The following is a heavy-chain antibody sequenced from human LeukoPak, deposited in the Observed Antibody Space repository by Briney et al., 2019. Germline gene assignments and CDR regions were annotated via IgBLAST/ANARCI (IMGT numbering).Heavy chain of an antibody. CDR2: IFHSGSA. CDR3: ARLPHCPGGDCHDGGVHFDY. J-gene: IGHJ4*02. Sequence: SETLSLTCTVSHYSIPSGYYWCWIRQPPGKGLEWIGSIFHSGSAYYNPSLKSRVTISVDTSKNQFSLKLTSVTAADTAVYDCARLPHCPGGDCHDGGVHFDYWGQGTLVIVSS. D-gene: IGHD2-8*02. V-gene: IGHV4-38-2*02. CDR1: HYSIPSGYY.